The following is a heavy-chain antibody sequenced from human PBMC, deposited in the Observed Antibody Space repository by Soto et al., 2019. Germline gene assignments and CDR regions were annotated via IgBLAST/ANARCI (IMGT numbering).Heavy chain of an antibody. Sequence: SVKVSCKASGVTFTSSAVQWVRQARGQRLEWIGWIVVGSGNTNYAQKFQERVTITRDMSTSTAYMELSSLRSEDTAVYYCAADYGDSYYYYYGMDVWGQGTTVTVSS. CDR3: AADYGDSYYYYYGMDV. J-gene: IGHJ6*02. D-gene: IGHD4-17*01. CDR1: GVTFTSSA. V-gene: IGHV1-58*01. CDR2: IVVGSGNT.